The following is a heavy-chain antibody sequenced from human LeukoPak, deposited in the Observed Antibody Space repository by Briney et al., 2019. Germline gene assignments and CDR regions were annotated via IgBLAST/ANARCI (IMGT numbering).Heavy chain of an antibody. CDR3: ARSSCTSTSCYRSYYYFGLDV. D-gene: IGHD2-2*01. J-gene: IGHJ6*02. CDR1: GGSFSGYY. Sequence: SETLSLTCAVYGGSFSGYYWSWIRQPPGKGLEWIGEINHSGSTNYNPSLKSRITMSVDTSKNQFSLKLSSVTAADTAVYYCARSSCTSTSCYRSYYYFGLDVWGQGTTVTVSS. V-gene: IGHV4-34*01. CDR2: INHSGST.